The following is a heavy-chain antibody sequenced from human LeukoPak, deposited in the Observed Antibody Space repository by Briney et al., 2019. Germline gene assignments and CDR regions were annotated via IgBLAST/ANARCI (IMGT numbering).Heavy chain of an antibody. CDR3: AREAPAYGERYFVS. CDR2: ISSSSSTI. V-gene: IGHV3-48*01. J-gene: IGHJ4*02. CDR1: GFTFSSYS. Sequence: GSLRLSCAASGFTFSSYSMNWVRQAPGKGLEWVSYISSSSSTIYYADSVKGRFTISRDNAKNSLYLQMNSLRAEDTAVYYCAREAPAYGERYFVSWGQGTLVTVSS. D-gene: IGHD2-21*01.